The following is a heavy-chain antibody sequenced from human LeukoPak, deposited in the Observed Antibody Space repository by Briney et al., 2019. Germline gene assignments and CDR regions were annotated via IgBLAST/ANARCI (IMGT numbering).Heavy chain of an antibody. J-gene: IGHJ6*02. CDR2: ISSGSTYI. Sequence: GGSLRLSCAASGFIFSNYNMNWVRQAPGKGLEWVSSISSGSTYIYYADSLKGRFTISRDNAKNSLYLQMNNLRAEDTAVYYCARVLLVHDYYYAMDVWGQGTTVTVSS. CDR1: GFIFSNYN. V-gene: IGHV3-21*01. CDR3: ARVLLVHDYYYAMDV. D-gene: IGHD3-16*01.